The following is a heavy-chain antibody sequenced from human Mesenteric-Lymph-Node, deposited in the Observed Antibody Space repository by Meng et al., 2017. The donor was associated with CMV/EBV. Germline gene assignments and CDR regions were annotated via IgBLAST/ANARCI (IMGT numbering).Heavy chain of an antibody. D-gene: IGHD3-16*01. Sequence: CKASGYIFTAYHIHWVRLAPGQGLEWMGRIDPNTEGTNFAQKFQGRVTMTSDRSITTVYMELSGLKSDDTALYYCARDLGLAEGETDWGQGTLVTVSS. V-gene: IGHV1-2*06. CDR3: ARDLGLAEGETD. CDR2: IDPNTEGT. J-gene: IGHJ4*02. CDR1: GYIFTAYH.